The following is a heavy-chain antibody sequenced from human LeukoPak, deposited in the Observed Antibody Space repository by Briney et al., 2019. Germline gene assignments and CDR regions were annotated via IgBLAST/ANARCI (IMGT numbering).Heavy chain of an antibody. D-gene: IGHD3-10*01. Sequence: PGGSLRLSCAASGFTFSSYGMHWVRQAPGKGLEWVAFIRYDGSNKYYADSVKGRFTISRDNSKNTLYLQMNSLRAEDTAVYYCAKERAVRGVPYYYGMDVWGQGTTVTVSS. J-gene: IGHJ6*02. CDR2: IRYDGSNK. CDR3: AKERAVRGVPYYYGMDV. CDR1: GFTFSSYG. V-gene: IGHV3-30*02.